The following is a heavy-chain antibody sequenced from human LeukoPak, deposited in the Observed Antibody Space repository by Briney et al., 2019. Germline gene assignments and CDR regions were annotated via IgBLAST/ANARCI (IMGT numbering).Heavy chain of an antibody. J-gene: IGHJ6*02. CDR2: ISGSGGST. D-gene: IGHD4-17*01. Sequence: GGSLRLSCAASGFTFSSYAMSWVRQAPGKGLEWVSAISGSGGSTYYADSVKGRFTISRDNSKNTLYLQMNNLRAEDTAVYYCARSYDYGDFPSGNGMDVWGQGTTVTVSS. CDR3: ARSYDYGDFPSGNGMDV. CDR1: GFTFSSYA. V-gene: IGHV3-23*01.